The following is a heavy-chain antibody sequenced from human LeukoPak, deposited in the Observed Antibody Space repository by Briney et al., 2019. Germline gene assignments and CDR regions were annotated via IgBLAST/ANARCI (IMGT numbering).Heavy chain of an antibody. CDR1: GFTFSSYE. CDR3: ARDSFEGLDY. J-gene: IGHJ4*02. V-gene: IGHV3-48*03. Sequence: GGSLRLSCTASGFTFSSYEMNWVRQAPGKGLEWVSYITTSGSTIYYADSVKGRFTISRDNAKNSLYLQINSLRAEDTAGYYCARDSFEGLDYWGQGTLVTVSS. CDR2: ITTSGSTI.